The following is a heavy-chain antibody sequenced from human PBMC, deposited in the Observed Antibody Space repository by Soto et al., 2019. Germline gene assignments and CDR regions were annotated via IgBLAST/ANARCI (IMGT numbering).Heavy chain of an antibody. J-gene: IGHJ4*02. CDR3: ARQTRAPEY. D-gene: IGHD3-10*01. V-gene: IGHV3-7*03. Sequence: GSLRLSCAASGFTFSNYWMTWVRQAPGKGLECVANIKQDGSDKYYVDSVKGRFTISRDNAKNSLYLQMNSLRAEDTAVYYCARQTRAPEYWGQGTLVTVSS. CDR2: IKQDGSDK. CDR1: GFTFSNYW.